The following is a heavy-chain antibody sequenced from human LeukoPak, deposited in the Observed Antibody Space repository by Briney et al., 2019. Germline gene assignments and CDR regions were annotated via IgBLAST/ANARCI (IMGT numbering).Heavy chain of an antibody. D-gene: IGHD2-8*01. J-gene: IGHJ4*02. CDR2: IKSKADGATI. V-gene: IGHV3-15*01. CDR1: GFTFSEAW. Sequence: TGGSLRLSCAASGFTFSEAWMSWVRQAPGKGLEWVGRIKSKADGATIDYAAPVKGRFTISRDDSENTLYLQVSRLKTEDTAVYYCMTDVLWDPAGYWGQGTLVTVSS. CDR3: MTDVLWDPAGY.